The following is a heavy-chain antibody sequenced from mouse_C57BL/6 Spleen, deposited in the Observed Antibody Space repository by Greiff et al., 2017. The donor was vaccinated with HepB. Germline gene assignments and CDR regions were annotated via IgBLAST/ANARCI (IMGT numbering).Heavy chain of an antibody. Sequence: ESGPGLVKPSQSLSLTCSVTGYSITSGYYWNWIRQFPGNKLEWMGYISYDGSNNYNPSLKNRISITRDTSKNQFFLKLNSVTTEDTATYYCARVTLSYPPDYWGQGTTLTVSS. CDR2: ISYDGSN. J-gene: IGHJ2*01. D-gene: IGHD6-5*01. V-gene: IGHV3-6*01. CDR3: ARVTLSYPPDY. CDR1: GYSITSGYY.